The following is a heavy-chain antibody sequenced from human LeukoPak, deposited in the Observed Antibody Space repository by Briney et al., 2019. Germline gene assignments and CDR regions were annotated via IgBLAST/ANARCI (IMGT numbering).Heavy chain of an antibody. J-gene: IGHJ4*02. D-gene: IGHD2-2*01. Sequence: GGSLRLSCAASGFTFSSYGMHWVRQAPGKGLEWVAFIRYDGSNKYYADSVKGRFTISRDNSKNTLYLQMNSLRAEDTAVYYCAKDGWDTVVVPAAGSGWYFDYWGQGTLVTVSS. V-gene: IGHV3-30*02. CDR1: GFTFSSYG. CDR3: AKDGWDTVVVPAAGSGWYFDY. CDR2: IRYDGSNK.